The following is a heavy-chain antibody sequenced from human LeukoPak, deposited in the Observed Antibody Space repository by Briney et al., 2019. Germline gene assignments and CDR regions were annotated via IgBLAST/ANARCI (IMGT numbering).Heavy chain of an antibody. CDR3: ARYASTAFDI. V-gene: IGHV4-4*07. Sequence: PSETLSLTCTVSGGSISSYYWIWIRQPAGKGLEWVGRIYSSGSTNYNPSLKSRVTMSVDTSKNQFSLKLSSVTAADTAVYYCARYASTAFDIWGRGTMVTVSS. CDR1: GGSISSYY. D-gene: IGHD2-2*01. CDR2: IYSSGST. J-gene: IGHJ3*02.